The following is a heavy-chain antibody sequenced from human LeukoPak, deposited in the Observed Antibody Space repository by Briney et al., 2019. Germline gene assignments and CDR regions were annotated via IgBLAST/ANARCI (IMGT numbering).Heavy chain of an antibody. J-gene: IGHJ3*02. Sequence: ASVKVSCKASGYTFANYGITWVRQAPGPGLEWMGWISAYHGITNYAQKLQGRVTMTTDTSTSTAYMELRSLRSDDTAVFYCVRDLALYCSTTSCQDAFDIWGQGTMVTVSS. CDR2: ISAYHGIT. CDR1: GYTFANYG. CDR3: VRDLALYCSTTSCQDAFDI. V-gene: IGHV1-18*01. D-gene: IGHD2-2*01.